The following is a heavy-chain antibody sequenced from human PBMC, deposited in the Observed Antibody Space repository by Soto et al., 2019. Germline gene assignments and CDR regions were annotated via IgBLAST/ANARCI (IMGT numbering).Heavy chain of an antibody. Sequence: EVQLLESGGGLVQPGGSLRLSCAASGFTFSSYAMSWVRQAPGKGLEWVSAISSSASTTYFADSMKGRFTISRDNSKNTLDLQMDSLRAEDTAIYYCAKQIGSQQKGYYFDYWGQGTLVTVSS. CDR1: GFTFSSYA. J-gene: IGHJ4*02. CDR2: ISSSASTT. CDR3: AKQIGSQQKGYYFDY. D-gene: IGHD2-15*01. V-gene: IGHV3-23*01.